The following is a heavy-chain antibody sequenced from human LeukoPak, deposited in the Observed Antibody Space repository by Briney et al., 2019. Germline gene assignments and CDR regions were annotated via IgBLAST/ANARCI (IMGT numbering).Heavy chain of an antibody. CDR2: MNSAGTTI. CDR1: GFTISGLW. J-gene: IGHJ4*01. V-gene: IGHV3-74*01. D-gene: IGHD1-1*01. Sequence: PGGSLRLSCAASGFTISGLWTHWVRHVPGEGLVWVARMNSAGTTINYADSVKGRFTISRDNVRNTLHLQMNNLSLEDTAVYFCIREVQVRASASLGLWGRGTLVSVS. CDR3: IREVQVRASASLGL.